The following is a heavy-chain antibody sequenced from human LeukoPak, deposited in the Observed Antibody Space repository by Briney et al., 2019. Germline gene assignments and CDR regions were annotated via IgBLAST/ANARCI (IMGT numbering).Heavy chain of an antibody. J-gene: IGHJ4*02. D-gene: IGHD6-19*01. V-gene: IGHV3-23*01. CDR2: ISGSGVNT. CDR3: AKDAILAVAPGH. Sequence: QPGGSLRLSCAASGFTFSEYAMSWVRQAPGKGLEWVSAISGSGVNTYYADSVKGRFTVSRDNSKNSLYLQMNSLRAEDTAVYYCAKDAILAVAPGHWGQGTLVTVSS. CDR1: GFTFSEYA.